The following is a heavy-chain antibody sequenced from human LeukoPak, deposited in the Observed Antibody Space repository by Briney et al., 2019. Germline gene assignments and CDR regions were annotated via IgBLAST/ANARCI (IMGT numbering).Heavy chain of an antibody. Sequence: ASVKVSCKASGYTFTGYYMHWVRQAPGQGLEWMGWINPNSGGTNYTQKFQGRVTMTRDTSISTAYMELSRLRSDDTAVYYCARDSETYSSSVPDYWGQGTLVTVSS. CDR1: GYTFTGYY. V-gene: IGHV1-2*02. D-gene: IGHD6-6*01. J-gene: IGHJ4*02. CDR2: INPNSGGT. CDR3: ARDSETYSSSVPDY.